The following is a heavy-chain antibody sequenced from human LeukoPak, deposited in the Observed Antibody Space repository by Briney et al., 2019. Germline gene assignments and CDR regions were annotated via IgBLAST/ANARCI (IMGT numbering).Heavy chain of an antibody. V-gene: IGHV1-69*05. Sequence: SVKVSCKASGGTFSSYAISWVRQAPGQGLEWMGRIIPIFGTANYAQKFQGRVTITTDESTSTAYMELSSLRSEDTAVYYCARGLHYDFWSGYWFDYWGQGTLVTVSS. D-gene: IGHD3-3*01. CDR3: ARGLHYDFWSGYWFDY. CDR1: GGTFSSYA. CDR2: IIPIFGTA. J-gene: IGHJ4*02.